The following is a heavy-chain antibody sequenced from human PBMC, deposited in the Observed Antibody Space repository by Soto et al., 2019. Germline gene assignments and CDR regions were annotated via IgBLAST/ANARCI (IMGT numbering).Heavy chain of an antibody. V-gene: IGHV1-18*01. Sequence: GASVKVSCKASGYTFTSYGISWVRQAPGQGLEWMGWISAYNGNTNYAQKLQGRVTMTTDTSTSTAYMELRSLRSDDTAVYYCARSKVTVPQLYYYYYYYMDVWGKGTTVTVSS. CDR2: ISAYNGNT. CDR1: GYTFTSYG. J-gene: IGHJ6*03. D-gene: IGHD1-1*01. CDR3: ARSKVTVPQLYYYYYYYMDV.